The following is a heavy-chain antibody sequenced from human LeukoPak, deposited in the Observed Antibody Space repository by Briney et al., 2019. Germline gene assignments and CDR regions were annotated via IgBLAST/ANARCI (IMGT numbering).Heavy chain of an antibody. D-gene: IGHD6-13*01. CDR2: IYYSGST. Sequence: SETLSLTCTVSGGSISSSSYYWGWIRQPPGKGLEWIGSIYYSGSTYYNPSLKSRVTISVGTSKNQFSLKLSSVTAADTAVYYCARERAAAGIVRWFDPWGQGTLVTVSS. J-gene: IGHJ5*02. CDR1: GGSISSSSYY. CDR3: ARERAAAGIVRWFDP. V-gene: IGHV4-39*07.